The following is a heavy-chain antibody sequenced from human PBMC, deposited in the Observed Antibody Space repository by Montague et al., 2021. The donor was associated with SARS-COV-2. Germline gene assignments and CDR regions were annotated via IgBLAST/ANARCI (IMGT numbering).Heavy chain of an antibody. D-gene: IGHD3/OR15-3a*01. J-gene: IGHJ4*02. CDR3: AREYDLWTCYYPFDH. V-gene: IGHV3-30*04. Sequence: SLRLSCAASGFTFSSYAMHWVRQAPGEGLEWVSVIYSGGSNKYYADSVKGRFTISRDNSKNTLYLQMNSLRAEDTAVYYCAREYDLWTCYYPFDHWGQGTLVTVSS. CDR1: GFTFSSYA. CDR2: IYSGGSNK.